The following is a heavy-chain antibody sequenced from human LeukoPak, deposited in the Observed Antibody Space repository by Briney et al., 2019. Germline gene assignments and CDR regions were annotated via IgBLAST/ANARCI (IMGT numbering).Heavy chain of an antibody. CDR3: AKTLSGYYGSGSYDY. J-gene: IGHJ4*02. CDR1: GFTFSNYA. CDR2: ISGSGGST. V-gene: IGHV3-23*01. D-gene: IGHD3-10*01. Sequence: GGSLRLSCAASGFTFSNYAMSWVRQAPGKGLEWVSAISGSGGSTYYADPVRGRFTISRDNSKNTLSLQMNSLRAEDTAVYYCAKTLSGYYGSGSYDYWGQGTLVTVSS.